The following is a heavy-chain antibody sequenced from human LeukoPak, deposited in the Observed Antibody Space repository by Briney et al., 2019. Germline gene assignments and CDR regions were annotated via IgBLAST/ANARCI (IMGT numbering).Heavy chain of an antibody. CDR1: GFTFSSYS. Sequence: PGGSLRLSCEGSGFTFSSYSMNWVRQAPGKGLEWVSSISSSSSYIYYADSVKGRFTISRDNAKNSLYLQMNSLRAEDTAVYYCAREKWHCSSTSCPLDYWGQGTLVTVSS. J-gene: IGHJ4*02. V-gene: IGHV3-21*01. CDR2: ISSSSSYI. CDR3: AREKWHCSSTSCPLDY. D-gene: IGHD2-2*01.